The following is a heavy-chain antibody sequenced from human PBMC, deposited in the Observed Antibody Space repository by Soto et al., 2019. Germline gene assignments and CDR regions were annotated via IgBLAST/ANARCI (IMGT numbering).Heavy chain of an antibody. CDR2: ISYDSSNT. Sequence: VQLLESGGGLIQPGGSLRLSCAASGFTFSYGIHSLRQAPGKGLEWVAYISYDSSNTFYGDSVKGRFTISIDNSKNTQFLQMNSLRAEDTAVYYCAKLVIGYCSGNTCDDYWGQGTLVADSS. CDR3: AKLVIGYCSGNTCDDY. J-gene: IGHJ4*02. D-gene: IGHD2-15*01. V-gene: IGHV3-30*18. CDR1: GFTFSYG.